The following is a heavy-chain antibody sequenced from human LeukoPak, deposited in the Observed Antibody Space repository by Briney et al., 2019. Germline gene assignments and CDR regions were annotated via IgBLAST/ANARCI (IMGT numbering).Heavy chain of an antibody. D-gene: IGHD3-22*01. Sequence: ASVKVSYKAAGYTFTSYYMHWVRQAPGQGLEWMGVINPSGGSTSYAQNFQGRVTMTRDTSTSTVYMELSSLRSEDTAVYYCARDIDSSGYTDYWGQGTLVTVSS. J-gene: IGHJ4*02. CDR3: ARDIDSSGYTDY. CDR2: INPSGGST. V-gene: IGHV1-46*01. CDR1: GYTFTSYY.